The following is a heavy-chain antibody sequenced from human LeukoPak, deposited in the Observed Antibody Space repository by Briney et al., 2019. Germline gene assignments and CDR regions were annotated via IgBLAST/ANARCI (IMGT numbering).Heavy chain of an antibody. V-gene: IGHV1-69*04. J-gene: IGHJ4*02. CDR2: IIPILGIA. CDR3: ASGYYYDSSGYW. D-gene: IGHD3-22*01. Sequence: SVKVSCRASGGTFSSYAISWVRQAPGQGLEWMGRIIPILGIANYAQKFQGRVTITADKSTSTAYMELSSLRSEDTAVYYCASGYYYDSSGYWWGQGTLVTVSS. CDR1: GGTFSSYA.